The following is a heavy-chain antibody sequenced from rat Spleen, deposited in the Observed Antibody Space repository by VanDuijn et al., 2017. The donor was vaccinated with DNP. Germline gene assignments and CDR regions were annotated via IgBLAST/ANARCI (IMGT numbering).Heavy chain of an antibody. D-gene: IGHD4-3*01. CDR3: ARDLIIRDTTSAMDV. Sequence: QVQLKESGPGLVQPSETLSLTCTVSGFSLTTYSVSWVRQPSGKGPEWMGRMCYDGDTAYSSALKSRLTISRDTSKNQVFLKMNSLQTEDTATYYCARDLIIRDTTSAMDVWGQGTSVTVSS. CDR2: MCYDGDT. V-gene: IGHV2-34*01. J-gene: IGHJ4*01. CDR1: GFSLTTYS.